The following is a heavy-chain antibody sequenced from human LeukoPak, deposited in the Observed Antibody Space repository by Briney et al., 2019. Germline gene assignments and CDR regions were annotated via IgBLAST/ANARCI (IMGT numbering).Heavy chain of an antibody. D-gene: IGHD3-10*01. J-gene: IGHJ4*02. V-gene: IGHV3-7*03. CDR2: IKQDGSEK. Sequence: GGSLRLSCAASGFIFSSYWMSWVRQTPGKGLEWVANIKQDGSEKNYVDSVKGRFTISRDNAKNSLYLQMNSLRAEDTAVYYCVRGHRGTFDYWGQGTLVTVSS. CDR1: GFIFSSYW. CDR3: VRGHRGTFDY.